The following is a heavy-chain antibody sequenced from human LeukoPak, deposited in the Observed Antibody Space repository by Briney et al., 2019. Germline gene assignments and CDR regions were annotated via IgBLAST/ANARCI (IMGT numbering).Heavy chain of an antibody. J-gene: IGHJ4*02. CDR3: AKDISATYYDFWSGYER. Sequence: GRSLRLSCAASGFTFDDYAMHWVRQAPGKGLEWVSGISWNSGSIGYADSVKGRFTISRDNAKNSLYLQMNSLRAEDTALYYCAKDISATYYDFWSGYERWGQGTLVTVSS. V-gene: IGHV3-9*01. D-gene: IGHD3-3*01. CDR2: ISWNSGSI. CDR1: GFTFDDYA.